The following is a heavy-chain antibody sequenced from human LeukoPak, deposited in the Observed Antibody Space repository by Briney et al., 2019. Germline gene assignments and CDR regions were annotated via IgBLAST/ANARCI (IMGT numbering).Heavy chain of an antibody. CDR2: ISSSSSYI. CDR3: AKSGGWYQYYFDY. Sequence: PGGSLRLSCAASGFTFSDYYMSWIRQAPGKGLEWVSSISSSSSYIYYADSVKGRFTISRDNAKNSLYLQMNSLRAEDTAVYYCAKSGGWYQYYFDYWGQGTLVTVSS. V-gene: IGHV3-11*06. D-gene: IGHD6-19*01. CDR1: GFTFSDYY. J-gene: IGHJ4*02.